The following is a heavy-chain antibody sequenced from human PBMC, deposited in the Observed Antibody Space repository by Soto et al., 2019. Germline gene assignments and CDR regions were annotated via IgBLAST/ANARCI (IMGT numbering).Heavy chain of an antibody. CDR3: AREKGITIFGVVPYGMDV. CDR1: GGSISSYY. CDR2: IYYSGST. J-gene: IGHJ6*02. Sequence: SETLSLTCTVSGGSISSYYWSWIRQPPGKGLEWIGYIYYSGSTNYNPSLKSRVTISVDTSKNQFSLKLSSVTAADTAVYYCAREKGITIFGVVPYGMDVWGQGTTVTVSS. V-gene: IGHV4-59*01. D-gene: IGHD3-3*01.